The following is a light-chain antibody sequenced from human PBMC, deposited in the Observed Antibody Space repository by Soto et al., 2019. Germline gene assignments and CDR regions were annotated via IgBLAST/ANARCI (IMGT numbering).Light chain of an antibody. V-gene: IGKV3-20*01. J-gene: IGKJ2*02. CDR3: QQYSSSST. CDR1: QSVTSNY. CDR2: GAS. Sequence: EIVLTQSPGTLSLSPGERATLSCRASQSVTSNYLAWYQQKPGQAPRLLIFGASGRSTGVPDRFSGSGSGTDFTLTISRLEAEDFAVYYCQQYSSSSTFGQGTRLEIK.